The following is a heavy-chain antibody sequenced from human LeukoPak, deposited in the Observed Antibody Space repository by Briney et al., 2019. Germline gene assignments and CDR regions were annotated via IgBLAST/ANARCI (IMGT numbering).Heavy chain of an antibody. D-gene: IGHD1-7*01. V-gene: IGHV1-8*01. CDR3: ARVRISRSRYNWNYVWFDP. CDR1: GYTFTSYD. CDR2: MNPNSGNT. J-gene: IGHJ5*02. Sequence: VASVKVSCKASGYTFTSYDINWVRQATGQGLEWMGWMNPNSGNTGCAQKFQGRVTMTRNTSISTAYMELSSLRSEDTAVYYCARVRISRSRYNWNYVWFDPWGQGTLVTVSS.